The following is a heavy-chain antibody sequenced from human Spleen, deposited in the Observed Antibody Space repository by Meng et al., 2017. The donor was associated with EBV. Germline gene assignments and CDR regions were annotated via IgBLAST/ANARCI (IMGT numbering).Heavy chain of an antibody. CDR3: ARDLGNILTGRKGVYDY. V-gene: IGHV4-39*07. CDR1: CGSISSSNYY. Sequence: QLQPAESGPGLVKPSETLSLTCPGSCGSISSSNYYWGWIRQSPGKGLEWRGGCSHSGPSFYNPSLKSRVTTSLDTSKNQFSLNLRSVTAADTAVYFCARDLGNILTGRKGVYDYWGQGTLVTVSS. CDR2: CSHSGPS. J-gene: IGHJ4*02. D-gene: IGHD3-9*01.